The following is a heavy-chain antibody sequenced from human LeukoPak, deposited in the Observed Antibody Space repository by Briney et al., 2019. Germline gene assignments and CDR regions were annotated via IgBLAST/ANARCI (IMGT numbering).Heavy chain of an antibody. D-gene: IGHD3-22*01. V-gene: IGHV3-30-3*01. J-gene: IGHJ5*02. Sequence: PGGSLRLSCAASGFTFSSYAMHWVRQAPGKGLEWVAVISYDGSNKYYADSVKGRFTISRDNSKNTLYLQMNSLRAEDTAVYYCARDRVYYDSGGYYRRINWFDPWGQGTLVTVSS. CDR1: GFTFSSYA. CDR3: ARDRVYYDSGGYYRRINWFDP. CDR2: ISYDGSNK.